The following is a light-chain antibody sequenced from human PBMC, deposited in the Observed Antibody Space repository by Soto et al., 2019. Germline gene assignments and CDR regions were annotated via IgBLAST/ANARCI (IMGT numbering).Light chain of an antibody. Sequence: EIGLTQSPGTLSLSPGERATLSCRASQSVNSNYLAWYQQKPGQGPRLLMYGASSRATGIPDRFSGSGSGTDFTLTISSLAPEDFSVYYWQQYDRSPRTFGQGTKVEIK. CDR2: GAS. J-gene: IGKJ1*01. CDR3: QQYDRSPRT. V-gene: IGKV3-20*01. CDR1: QSVNSNY.